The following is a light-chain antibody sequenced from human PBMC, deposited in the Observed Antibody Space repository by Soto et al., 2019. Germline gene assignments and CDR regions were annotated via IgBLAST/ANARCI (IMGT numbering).Light chain of an antibody. V-gene: IGLV2-14*01. CDR1: TSDVGRYNY. Sequence: QSALTQPASVSGSPGQSITISCTGTTSDVGRYNYVPWYQQHPGKAPKLIIYDVSNRPSGVSNRFSGSKSGNTASLTISGLQAGDEADYYCNSYTSSSTYVFGTGTKVTVL. CDR2: DVS. CDR3: NSYTSSSTYV. J-gene: IGLJ1*01.